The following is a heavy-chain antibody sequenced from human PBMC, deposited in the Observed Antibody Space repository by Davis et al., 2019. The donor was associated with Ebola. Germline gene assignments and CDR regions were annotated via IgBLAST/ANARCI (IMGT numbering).Heavy chain of an antibody. CDR1: GGSISSSNW. CDR3: ARQDDFWSGYYY. CDR2: IYHSGST. Sequence: MPSETLSLTCAVSGGSISSSNWWSLVRQPPGKGPEWIGEIYHSGSTNYNPSLKSRVTISVDKSKNQFSLKLSSVTAADTAVYYCARQDDFWSGYYYWGQGTLVTVSS. J-gene: IGHJ4*02. D-gene: IGHD3-3*01. V-gene: IGHV4-4*02.